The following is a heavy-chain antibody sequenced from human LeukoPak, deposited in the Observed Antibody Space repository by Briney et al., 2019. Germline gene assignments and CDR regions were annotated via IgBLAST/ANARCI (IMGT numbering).Heavy chain of an antibody. CDR3: ARADYRMDWFAP. V-gene: IGHV4-4*09. CDR2: IYSSGST. CDR1: GGSINSYY. J-gene: IGHJ5*02. D-gene: IGHD4-11*01. Sequence: SETLSLTCTVSGGSINSYYWSWIRQPPRKGLEWIGYIYSSGSTNYNPSLKSRVTISVDTSKNQFSLKLSSVTAADTAVYYCARADYRMDWFAPWGQGTLVTVSS.